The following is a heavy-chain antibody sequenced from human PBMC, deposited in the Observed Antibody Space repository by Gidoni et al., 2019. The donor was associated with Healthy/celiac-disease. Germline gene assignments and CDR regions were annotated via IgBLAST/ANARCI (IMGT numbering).Heavy chain of an antibody. CDR2: ISYEGSNK. CDR3: GKEDLEVGS. CDR1: GFNFRSYG. J-gene: IGHJ4*02. V-gene: IGHV3-30*18. Sequence: QVQLVESGGGVVHPGRSLRLSCSASGFNFRSYGMHWVRQASGKGLEWVAVISYEGSNKYYADSVKGRFTNSRDNSKNTLYLKMNSLRAEDTAGYYWGKEDLEVGSWGQGTLGTGSS. D-gene: IGHD1-1*01.